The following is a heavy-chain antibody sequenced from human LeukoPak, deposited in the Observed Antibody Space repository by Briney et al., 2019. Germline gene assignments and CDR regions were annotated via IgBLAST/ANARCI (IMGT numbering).Heavy chain of an antibody. D-gene: IGHD6-13*01. V-gene: IGHV4-59*01. CDR1: GGSISSYY. Sequence: SETLSLTCTVSGGSISSYYWSWIRQPLGKGLEWIGYIYYSGSTNYNPSLKSRVTISVDTSKNQFSLKLSSVTAADTAVYYCARGHSRRTYYFDYWGQGTLVTVSS. CDR2: IYYSGST. J-gene: IGHJ4*02. CDR3: ARGHSRRTYYFDY.